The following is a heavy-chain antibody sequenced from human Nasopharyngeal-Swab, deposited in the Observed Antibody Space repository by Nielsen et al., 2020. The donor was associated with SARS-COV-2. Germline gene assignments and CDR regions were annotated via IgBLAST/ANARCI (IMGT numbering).Heavy chain of an antibody. CDR2: IDPSDSYT. J-gene: IGHJ6*03. Sequence: GESLKISCKGSGYSFTSYWISWVRQMPGKGLEWMGRIDPSDSYTNYSPSFQGHVTISADKSISTAYLQWSSLKASDTAMYYCAGRAYCSGGSCYSPYYYYMDVWGKGTTVTVSS. D-gene: IGHD2-15*01. CDR3: AGRAYCSGGSCYSPYYYYMDV. V-gene: IGHV5-10-1*01. CDR1: GYSFTSYW.